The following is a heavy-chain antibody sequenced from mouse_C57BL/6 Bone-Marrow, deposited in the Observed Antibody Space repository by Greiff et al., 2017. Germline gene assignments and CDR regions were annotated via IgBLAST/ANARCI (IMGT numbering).Heavy chain of an antibody. CDR3: ARGYYGSSFAWFAY. CDR2: IHPNSGST. D-gene: IGHD1-1*01. V-gene: IGHV1-64*01. CDR1: GYTFTSYW. Sequence: VQLQQPGAELVKPGASVKLSCKASGYTFTSYWMHWVKQRPGQGLEWIGMIHPNSGSTNYNEKFKSKATLTVDKSSSTAYMQLSSLTSEDSAVYCCARGYYGSSFAWFAYWGQGTLVTVSA. J-gene: IGHJ3*01.